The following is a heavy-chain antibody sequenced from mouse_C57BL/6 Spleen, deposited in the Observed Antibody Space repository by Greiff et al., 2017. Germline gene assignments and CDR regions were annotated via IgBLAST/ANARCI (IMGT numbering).Heavy chain of an antibody. Sequence: QVQLKQSGPGLVAPSQSLSITCTVSGFSLTSYGVDWVRQSPGTGLEWLGVIWGVGSTNYNSALKSRLSISKDNSKSQVCLKMNSLQTDDTAMYYCATYDYDGAMDYWGQGTSVTVSS. V-gene: IGHV2-6*01. CDR2: IWGVGST. CDR1: GFSLTSYG. J-gene: IGHJ4*01. D-gene: IGHD2-4*01. CDR3: ATYDYDGAMDY.